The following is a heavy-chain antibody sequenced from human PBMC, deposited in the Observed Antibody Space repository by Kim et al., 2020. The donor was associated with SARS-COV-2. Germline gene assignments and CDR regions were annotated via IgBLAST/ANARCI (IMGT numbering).Heavy chain of an antibody. D-gene: IGHD1-26*01. CDR1: GYTFTSYY. CDR2: INPSGGST. J-gene: IGHJ6*02. CDR3: AFLASTSNYGMDV. Sequence: ASVKVSCKASGYTFTSYYMHWVRQAPGQGLEWMGIINPSGGSTSYAQKFQGRVTMTRDTSTSTVYMDLSSLRSEDTAVYYCAFLASTSNYGMDVWGQGTTVTVSS. V-gene: IGHV1-46*01.